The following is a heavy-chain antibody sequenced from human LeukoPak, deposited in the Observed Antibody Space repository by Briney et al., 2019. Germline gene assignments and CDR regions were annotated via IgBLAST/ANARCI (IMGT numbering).Heavy chain of an antibody. CDR1: GFTFSHYG. V-gene: IGHV3-30*02. Sequence: GGSLRLSCATSGFTFSHYGMHWVRQPPGRGLDWVAHIRYDEGDKYYADSVKGRFTISRDISKNTVYLQMNSLRVEDTAVYYCAKDFYWAFDYWGQGTLVTVSS. J-gene: IGHJ4*02. D-gene: IGHD2-8*02. CDR3: AKDFYWAFDY. CDR2: IRYDEGDK.